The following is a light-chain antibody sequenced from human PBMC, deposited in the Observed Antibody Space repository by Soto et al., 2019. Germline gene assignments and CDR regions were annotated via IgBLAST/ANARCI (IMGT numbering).Light chain of an antibody. V-gene: IGKV1-5*01. CDR1: QSISSW. CDR2: DAS. J-gene: IGKJ4*01. CDR3: QQYHSYSLT. Sequence: DIQMTQSPSTLSASVGDRVTITCRASQSISSWLAWFQLKPGKAPKLLIYDASSLESGAPSRFSGSGSGTEFTLTISSLQPDDRSAYYCQQYHSYSLTFGGGTKVEIK.